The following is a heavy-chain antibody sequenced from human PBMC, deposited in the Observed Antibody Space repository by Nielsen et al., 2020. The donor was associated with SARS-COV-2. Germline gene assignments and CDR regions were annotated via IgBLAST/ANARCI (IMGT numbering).Heavy chain of an antibody. J-gene: IGHJ3*02. CDR1: GGSISSGGYY. V-gene: IGHV4-31*03. D-gene: IGHD5-18*01. CDR3: ARGGYSYGFFSTYDAFDI. CDR2: IYYSGST. Sequence: SETLSLTCTVSGGSISSGGYYWSWIRQHPGKGLEWIGYIYYSGSTYYNPSLKSRVTISVDTSKNQFSLKLSSVTAADTAVYYCARGGYSYGFFSTYDAFDIWGQGTMVTVSS.